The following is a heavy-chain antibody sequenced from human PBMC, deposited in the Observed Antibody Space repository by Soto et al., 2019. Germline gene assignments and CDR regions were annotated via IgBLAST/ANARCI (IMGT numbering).Heavy chain of an antibody. CDR3: AKDRQSYNSVWDPFDS. V-gene: IGHV3-23*01. D-gene: IGHD1-1*01. Sequence: EVQLLESGGGLVQPGGSLRLSCAASGFSFSTYAMSWVRQAPGKGLEWVSGIGGDGNEKYYTDSVKGRFTISRDNSRNTMFLQMGSLSAEDTARYYCAKDRQSYNSVWDPFDSWGQGTVVTVSS. CDR1: GFSFSTYA. CDR2: IGGDGNEK. J-gene: IGHJ3*01.